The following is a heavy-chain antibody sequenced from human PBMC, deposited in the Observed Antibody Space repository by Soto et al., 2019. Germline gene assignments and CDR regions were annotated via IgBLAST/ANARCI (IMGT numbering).Heavy chain of an antibody. D-gene: IGHD6-13*01. CDR1: GFTFSSYA. CDR3: AKAGYSSSWYSNPGY. V-gene: IGHV3-23*01. J-gene: IGHJ4*02. Sequence: EVQLLESGGGLVQPGGSLRLSCAASGFTFSSYAMSWVRQAPGKGLEWVSGISGSGGSTYYADSVKGRFTISRDNSKNKLYLQMNSLRAEDTAVYYCAKAGYSSSWYSNPGYWGQGTLVTVSS. CDR2: ISGSGGST.